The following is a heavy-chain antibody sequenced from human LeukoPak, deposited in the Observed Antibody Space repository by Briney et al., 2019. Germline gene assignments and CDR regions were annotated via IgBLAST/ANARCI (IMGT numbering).Heavy chain of an antibody. D-gene: IGHD3/OR15-3a*01. CDR2: IYYTGST. V-gene: IGHV4-59*01. CDR3: ARGYPPRTGYYMDV. Sequence: GSLRLSCEASGFTFNNYWMHWIRQPPGKGLEWIAYIYYTGSTYYNPSLKSRVTISVDTSKNQFSLKLSSVTAADTAVYYCARGYPPRTGYYMDVWGKGTTVTVSS. CDR1: GFTFNNYW. J-gene: IGHJ6*03.